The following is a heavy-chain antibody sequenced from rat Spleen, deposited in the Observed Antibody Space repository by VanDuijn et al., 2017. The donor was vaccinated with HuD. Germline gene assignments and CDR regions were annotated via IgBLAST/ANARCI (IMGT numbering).Heavy chain of an antibody. CDR3: ATGPRILRIDWFAY. D-gene: IGHD1-6*01. V-gene: IGHV5S10*01. Sequence: EVQLVESGGGLVQPGGSLKLSCAASGFSFSDDNMAWVRQAPKKGLAWAATIIYDGTRTFYRDSVKGRFTISRDNSKSTLYLQMDSLTSEDTATYFCATGPRILRIDWFAYWGQGTLVTVSS. CDR1: GFSFSDDN. J-gene: IGHJ3*01. CDR2: IIYDGTRT.